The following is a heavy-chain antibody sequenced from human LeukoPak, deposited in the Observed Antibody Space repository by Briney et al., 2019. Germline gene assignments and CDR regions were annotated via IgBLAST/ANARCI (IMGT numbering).Heavy chain of an antibody. J-gene: IGHJ4*02. CDR2: IYYSGST. CDR1: GGSISSSSYY. V-gene: IGHV4-39*01. Sequence: PSETLSLTCTVSGGSISSSSYYWGWIRQPPGKGLEWIGSIYYSGSTYYNPSLKSRVTISVDTSKNQFSLKLGSVTAADTAVYYCARRGYSSSWYWGQGTLATVSS. CDR3: ARRGYSSSWY. D-gene: IGHD6-13*01.